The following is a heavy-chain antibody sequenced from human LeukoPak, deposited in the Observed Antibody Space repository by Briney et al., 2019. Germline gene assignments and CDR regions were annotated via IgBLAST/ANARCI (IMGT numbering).Heavy chain of an antibody. V-gene: IGHV3-21*01. Sequence: KPGGSLRLSCAASGFTFSSYSMNWVRQAPGKGLEWVSSISSSSSYIYYADSVKGRFTIPRDNAKNSLYLQMNSLRAEDTAVYYCASLVGATLATDHWGQGTLVTVSS. J-gene: IGHJ4*02. CDR2: ISSSSSYI. CDR3: ASLVGATLATDH. D-gene: IGHD1-26*01. CDR1: GFTFSSYS.